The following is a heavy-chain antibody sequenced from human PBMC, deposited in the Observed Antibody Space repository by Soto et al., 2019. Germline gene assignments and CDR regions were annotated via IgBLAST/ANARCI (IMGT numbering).Heavy chain of an antibody. CDR3: ARAAYCGPAGFFSLAY. CDR2: IKPDGSAT. J-gene: IGHJ4*02. CDR1: GFTFGSYW. D-gene: IGHD1-26*01. Sequence: EVQLVESGGGLVQPGGSLRLSCAVSGFTFGSYWMNWVRLIPGKGLEWVAYIKPDGSATYYVDSVKGRFTISRDNAKNSLNLQRNGLRAEDSSWNYVARAAYCGPAGFFSLAYGGRGPLVTVSS. V-gene: IGHV3-7*01.